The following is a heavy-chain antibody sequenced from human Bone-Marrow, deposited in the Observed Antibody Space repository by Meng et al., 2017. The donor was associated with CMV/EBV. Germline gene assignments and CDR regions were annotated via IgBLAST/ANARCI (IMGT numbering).Heavy chain of an antibody. V-gene: IGHV3-21*01. CDR2: ISSSSSYI. Sequence: GGSLRLSCAASGFTFSSYSMNWVRQAPGKGLEWVSSISSSSSYIYYADSVKGRFTISRDNAKNSLYLQMNSLRAEDTAVYYCARAIFGGYAYGMEVWGHGTTVTVAS. CDR1: GFTFSSYS. CDR3: ARAIFGGYAYGMEV. J-gene: IGHJ6*02. D-gene: IGHD6-25*01.